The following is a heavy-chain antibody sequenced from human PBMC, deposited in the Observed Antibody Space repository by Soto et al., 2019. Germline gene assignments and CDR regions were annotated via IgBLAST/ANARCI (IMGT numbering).Heavy chain of an antibody. Sequence: SETLSLTCTVSGGSISDISYCWGWIRQPPGKGLQWIGCMFYSGATYYNPSLKNRVTLSVDTSNNEFSLKLVSVTAPDTAVYYWARHKRGSDWLDRSGQGTCVTVS. CDR3: ARHKRGSDWLDR. J-gene: IGHJ5*02. V-gene: IGHV4-39*01. D-gene: IGHD2-15*01. CDR2: MFYSGAT. CDR1: GGSISDISYC.